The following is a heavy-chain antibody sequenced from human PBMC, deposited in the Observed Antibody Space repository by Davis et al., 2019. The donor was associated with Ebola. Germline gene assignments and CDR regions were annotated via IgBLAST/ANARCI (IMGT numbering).Heavy chain of an antibody. D-gene: IGHD1-26*01. Sequence: GESLKISCAASGFTFSGSAMHWVRQAPGKGLEWVGRLRRKANSYATAYAASVKGRFTIYRDDSKNTAYLQMNSLKTEDTAVYYCTSSSYSGKYCRDYWGQGTLVTGSS. CDR2: LRRKANSYAT. CDR3: TSSSYSGKYCRDY. V-gene: IGHV3-73*01. J-gene: IGHJ4*02. CDR1: GFTFSGSA.